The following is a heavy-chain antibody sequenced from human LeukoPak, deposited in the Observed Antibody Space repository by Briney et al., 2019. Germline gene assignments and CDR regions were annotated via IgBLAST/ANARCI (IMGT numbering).Heavy chain of an antibody. CDR2: ISASNGNA. Sequence: GASVKVSCKASGYTSTSHGISWVRQAPGQGLEWVGWISASNGNANYAQKLQGRVTMTTDTSTSTAYMELRSLRSDDTAVYYCARDYGDYVNPNWFDPWGQGTLVTVSS. D-gene: IGHD4-17*01. J-gene: IGHJ5*02. V-gene: IGHV1-18*01. CDR3: ARDYGDYVNPNWFDP. CDR1: GYTSTSHG.